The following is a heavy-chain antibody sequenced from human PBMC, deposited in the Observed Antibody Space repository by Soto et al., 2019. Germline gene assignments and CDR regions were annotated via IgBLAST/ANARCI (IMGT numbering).Heavy chain of an antibody. CDR1: GFTFSGSA. D-gene: IGHD2-2*01. CDR2: IRSKANSYAT. J-gene: IGHJ4*02. Sequence: GGSLRLSCAASGFTFSGSAMHWVRQASGKGLEWVGRIRSKANSYATAYAASVKGRFTISRDDSKNTAYLQMNSLKTEDTAVYYCTSPRAGYCSSTSCYDPDYWGQGTLVTVSS. CDR3: TSPRAGYCSSTSCYDPDY. V-gene: IGHV3-73*01.